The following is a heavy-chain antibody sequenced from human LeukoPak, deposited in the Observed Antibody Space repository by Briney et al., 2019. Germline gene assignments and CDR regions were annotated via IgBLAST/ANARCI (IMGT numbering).Heavy chain of an antibody. D-gene: IGHD6-6*01. CDR1: GFTFNNYA. CDR3: ARDLEQLALAYYSYYMDV. Sequence: GGSLRLSCATSGFTFNNYAMSWVRQAPGKGLEWVSYISSSSSTIYYADSVKGRFTISRDNAKNSLYLQMNSLRAEDTAVYYCARDLEQLALAYYSYYMDVWGKGTTVTISS. CDR2: ISSSSSTI. J-gene: IGHJ6*03. V-gene: IGHV3-48*01.